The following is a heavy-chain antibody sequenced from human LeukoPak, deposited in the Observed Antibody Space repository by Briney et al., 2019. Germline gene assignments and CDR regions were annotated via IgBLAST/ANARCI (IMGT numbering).Heavy chain of an antibody. V-gene: IGHV4-4*07. D-gene: IGHD6-13*01. CDR3: ARGGAAAGTKGAFDI. CDR1: GGSISSYY. J-gene: IGHJ3*02. Sequence: PSETLSLTCTVSGGSISSYYWSWIRQPAGKGLEWIGRIYTSGSTNYNPSLKSRVTMSEDTSKNQFSLKLSSVTAADTAVYYCARGGAAAGTKGAFDIWGQGTMVTVPS. CDR2: IYTSGST.